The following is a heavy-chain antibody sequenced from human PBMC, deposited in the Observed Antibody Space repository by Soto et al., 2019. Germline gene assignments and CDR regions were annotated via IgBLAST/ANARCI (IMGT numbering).Heavy chain of an antibody. CDR2: IHYSGTS. Sequence: ETRSLTCSVSGDSISSSSQYWGWIRQPPGKGLEWIGSIHYSGTSYYNPSLKSRVTIFVDTSKNQLSLKLSSVTAADTAVYYCARHWIAGSSIPWGQGTLVTVSS. CDR1: GDSISSSSQY. D-gene: IGHD2-21*01. CDR3: ARHWIAGSSIP. V-gene: IGHV4-39*01. J-gene: IGHJ5*02.